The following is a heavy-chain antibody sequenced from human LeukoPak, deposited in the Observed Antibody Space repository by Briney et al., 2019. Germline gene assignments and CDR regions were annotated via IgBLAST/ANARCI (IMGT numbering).Heavy chain of an antibody. Sequence: SETLSLTCAVSGGSISSYYWSWIRQPPGKGLEWIGSIYYSGSTYYNPSLKSRVTISVDTSKNQFSLKLSSVTAADTAVYYCARHGPITMVRGAILTCNWLDPWGQGTLVTVSS. D-gene: IGHD3-10*01. V-gene: IGHV4-59*05. CDR3: ARHGPITMVRGAILTCNWLDP. J-gene: IGHJ5*02. CDR1: GGSISSYY. CDR2: IYYSGST.